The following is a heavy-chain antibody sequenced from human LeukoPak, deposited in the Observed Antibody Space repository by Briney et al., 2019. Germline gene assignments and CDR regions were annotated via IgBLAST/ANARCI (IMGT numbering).Heavy chain of an antibody. J-gene: IGHJ4*02. Sequence: GGSLRLSCAASGFTFSSYGMHWVRQAPGKGLEWVAVISYDGSNKYYADSVKGRFTISRDNSKNTLYLQMNSLRAEDTAVYYCAKGSSGWYGALDYWGQGTLVTVSS. V-gene: IGHV3-30*18. CDR2: ISYDGSNK. CDR1: GFTFSSYG. CDR3: AKGSSGWYGALDY. D-gene: IGHD6-19*01.